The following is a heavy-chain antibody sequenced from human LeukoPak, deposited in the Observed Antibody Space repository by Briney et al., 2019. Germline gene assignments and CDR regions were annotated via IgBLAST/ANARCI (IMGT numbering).Heavy chain of an antibody. Sequence: ASVKVSCKASGDTFTDHYVQWVRQAPGQGLEWMGWITPSGRGANSAQKFQGRLTLSRDTSISTVYMELTRLTSDDTAIYYCARQGEAGYYFDYWGQGTLVTVSS. J-gene: IGHJ4*02. V-gene: IGHV1-2*02. CDR1: GDTFTDHY. CDR2: ITPSGRGA. CDR3: ARQGEAGYYFDY.